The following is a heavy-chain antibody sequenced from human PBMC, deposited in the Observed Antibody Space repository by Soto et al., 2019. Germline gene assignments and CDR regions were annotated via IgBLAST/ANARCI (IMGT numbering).Heavy chain of an antibody. J-gene: IGHJ6*02. CDR1: GYTFTSYG. V-gene: IGHV1-18*01. CDR2: ISAYNGNT. CDR3: ARVGSSWYRGYYYYGMDV. D-gene: IGHD6-13*01. Sequence: ASVKVSCKASGYTFTSYGISWVRQAPGQGLGWMGWISAYNGNTNYAQKLQGRVTMTTDTSTSTAYMELRSLRSDDTAVYYCARVGSSWYRGYYYYGMDVWGQGTTVTVSS.